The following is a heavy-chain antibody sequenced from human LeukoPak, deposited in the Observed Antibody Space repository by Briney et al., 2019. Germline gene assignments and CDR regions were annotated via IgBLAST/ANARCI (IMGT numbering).Heavy chain of an antibody. D-gene: IGHD3-22*01. V-gene: IGHV1-18*04. Sequence: ASVKVSCKASGYTFTGYYMHWVRQAPGQGLEWMGWISAYDGNTNYAQKLQGRVTMTTDTSTSTAYMELRSLRSDDTAVYYCARDYEDYYDSSGYSDFDYWGQGTLVTVSS. CDR1: GYTFTGYY. CDR3: ARDYEDYYDSSGYSDFDY. J-gene: IGHJ4*02. CDR2: ISAYDGNT.